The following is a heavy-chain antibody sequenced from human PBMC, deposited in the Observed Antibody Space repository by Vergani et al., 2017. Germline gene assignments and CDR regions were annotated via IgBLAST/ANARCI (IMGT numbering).Heavy chain of an antibody. Sequence: QVQQQQWGAGLLKPSETLSLTYAVYGGSFSGYYWSWIRQPPGKGLEWIGEINHSGSTNYNPSLKSRVTISVDTAKNQFSLKLSSVTAADTAVYYCARGRRYSSSWPREYYFDYWGQGTLVTVSS. J-gene: IGHJ4*02. D-gene: IGHD6-13*01. V-gene: IGHV4-34*01. CDR1: GGSFSGYY. CDR3: ARGRRYSSSWPREYYFDY. CDR2: INHSGST.